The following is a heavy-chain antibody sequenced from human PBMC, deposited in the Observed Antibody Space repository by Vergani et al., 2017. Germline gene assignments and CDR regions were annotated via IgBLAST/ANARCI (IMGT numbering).Heavy chain of an antibody. CDR1: GGSISSGDYY. J-gene: IGHJ6*03. V-gene: IGHV4-30-4*01. D-gene: IGHD3/OR15-3a*01. Sequence: QVRLQESGPGLVKPSETLSLTCSVSGGSISSGDYYWSWIRQPPGKGLEWIGYIYYSGSTYSNPSLKSRVTISVDTSKNQFSLKLSSVTAADTAVYYCARGQTGYSRDWSTYFFYMDVWGKGTTVTVSS. CDR3: ARGQTGYSRDWSTYFFYMDV. CDR2: IYYSGST.